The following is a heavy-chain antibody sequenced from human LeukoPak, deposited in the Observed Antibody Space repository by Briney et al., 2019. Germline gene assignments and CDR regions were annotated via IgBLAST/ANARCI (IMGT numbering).Heavy chain of an antibody. Sequence: GGSLKLSCAASGFTFSSYEMNWVRQAPGQGLEWVSYISSSGSIIYYADSVKGRFTISRDNAKNSLYLRMNSLRAEDTAVYYCARAEQWLANFDYWGQGTLVTVSS. CDR1: GFTFSSYE. CDR2: ISSSGSII. J-gene: IGHJ4*02. V-gene: IGHV3-48*03. CDR3: ARAEQWLANFDY. D-gene: IGHD6-19*01.